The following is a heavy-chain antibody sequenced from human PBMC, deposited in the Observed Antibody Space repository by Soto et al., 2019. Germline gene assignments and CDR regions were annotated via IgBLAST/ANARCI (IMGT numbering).Heavy chain of an antibody. Sequence: GGSLRLSCAASGFTFSSYGMHWVRQAPGKGLEWVAVISYDGSNKYYADSVKGRFTISRDNSKNTLYLQMNSLRAEDTAVYYCAKDQIDYYDSSGYYSLMVDWGQGTLVTVSS. CDR1: GFTFSSYG. D-gene: IGHD3-22*01. V-gene: IGHV3-30*18. J-gene: IGHJ4*02. CDR2: ISYDGSNK. CDR3: AKDQIDYYDSSGYYSLMVD.